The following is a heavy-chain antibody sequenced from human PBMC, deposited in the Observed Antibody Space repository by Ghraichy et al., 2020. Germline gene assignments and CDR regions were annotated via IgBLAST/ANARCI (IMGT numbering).Heavy chain of an antibody. CDR2: IIPNSGAT. J-gene: IGHJ4*02. CDR1: GYTITAYY. V-gene: IGHV1-2*02. D-gene: IGHD3-22*01. Sequence: ASVKVSCKASGYTITAYYMHWVRQAPGQGLEWMGWIIPNSGATNYAQKFQGRVTMTRATSISTVYMELNSLRSDDTAVYYCVSWPDYFESGVFSRSLDCWGQGTLVTVSS. CDR3: VSWPDYFESGVFSRSLDC.